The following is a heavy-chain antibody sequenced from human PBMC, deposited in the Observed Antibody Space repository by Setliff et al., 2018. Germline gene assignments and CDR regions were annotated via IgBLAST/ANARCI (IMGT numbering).Heavy chain of an antibody. V-gene: IGHV4-34*10. Sequence: PSETLSLTCAVYGDSFSDYYWSWIRQPPGKGLEWIEEINHRGSTNYSPSLRSRVTMSVDSSKKQFYLTLTSVTAADTGVYYCARVDFTMIQGVLGLWGQGTLVTVPQ. CDR3: ARVDFTMIQGVLGL. J-gene: IGHJ1*01. CDR2: INHRGST. CDR1: GDSFSDYY. D-gene: IGHD3-10*01.